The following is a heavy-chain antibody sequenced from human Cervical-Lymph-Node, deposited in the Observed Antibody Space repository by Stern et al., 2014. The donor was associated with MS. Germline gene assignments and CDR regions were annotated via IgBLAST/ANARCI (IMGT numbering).Heavy chain of an antibody. Sequence: QVQLVQSGAEVKKPGASVKVSCKASGYTFPGYAIHWVRQAPGQKLEWMGWIIVGDGDKKYSQKFQGRVTMTRDTSANTAYMELSSLRSEDTAVYYCARNQLATIILDYWGQGTLVTVSS. CDR2: IIVGDGDK. D-gene: IGHD5-12*01. CDR1: GYTFPGYA. J-gene: IGHJ4*02. V-gene: IGHV1-3*01. CDR3: ARNQLATIILDY.